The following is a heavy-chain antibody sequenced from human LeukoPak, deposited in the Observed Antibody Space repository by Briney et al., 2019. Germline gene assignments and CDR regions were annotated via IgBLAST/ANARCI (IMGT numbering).Heavy chain of an antibody. CDR2: ISWNSGSI. CDR1: GFTFDDYA. D-gene: IGHD6-19*01. J-gene: IGHJ4*02. V-gene: IGHV3-9*01. Sequence: PGGSLRLSCAASGFTFDDYAMHWVRQAPGKGLEWVSGISWNSGSIGYADSVKGRFTISRDNAKNSLYLQMNSLRAEDTALYYCAKDRGYTSGLDYWGQGTLVTVSS. CDR3: AKDRGYTSGLDY.